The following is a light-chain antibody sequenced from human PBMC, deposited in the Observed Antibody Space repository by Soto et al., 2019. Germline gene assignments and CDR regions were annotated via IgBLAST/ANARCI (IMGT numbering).Light chain of an antibody. CDR1: SGDVGGYNY. CDR3: SPYTRTDLNYV. CDR2: EVN. Sequence: QSALTQAASVSGSPGQSITISCTGTSGDVGGYNYVSWYQHHPGEAPKLIIYEVNNRPSGVSHRFSGSKSGSTASLTISGLQTDDESTHVCSPYTRTDLNYVFCSGTNVTV. V-gene: IGLV2-14*01. J-gene: IGLJ1*01.